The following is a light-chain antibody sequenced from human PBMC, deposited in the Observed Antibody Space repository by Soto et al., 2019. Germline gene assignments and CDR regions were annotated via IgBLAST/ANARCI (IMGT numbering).Light chain of an antibody. V-gene: IGLV4-69*01. CDR3: QTWGTGFNVA. CDR2: VNSDGSH. Sequence: QLVLTQSPSASASLGASVTLTCTLSSGLSSYAIAWHQQRPERGPRYLMKVNSDGSHRKGDGIPDRFSGSSSGTARYLTISSLQSEDEGDYYCQTWGTGFNVAFGGGTKLTVL. J-gene: IGLJ2*01. CDR1: SGLSSYA.